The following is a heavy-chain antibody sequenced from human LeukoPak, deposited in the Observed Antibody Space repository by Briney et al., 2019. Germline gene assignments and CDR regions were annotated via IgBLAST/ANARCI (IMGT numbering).Heavy chain of an antibody. CDR1: GFTFSNYE. J-gene: IGHJ2*01. V-gene: IGHV3-23*01. D-gene: IGHD4-17*01. CDR2: ISGSGGST. Sequence: GGSLRLSCAASGFTFSNYEMNWVRQAPGKGLEWVSAISGSGGSTYYADSVKGRFTISRDNSKNTLYLQMNSLRAEDTAVYYCATKYGDHRYFDLWGRGTLVTVSS. CDR3: ATKYGDHRYFDL.